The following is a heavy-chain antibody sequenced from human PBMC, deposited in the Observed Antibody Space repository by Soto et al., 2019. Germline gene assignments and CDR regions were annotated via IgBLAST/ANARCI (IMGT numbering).Heavy chain of an antibody. D-gene: IGHD3-22*01. J-gene: IGHJ4*02. Sequence: QITLKESGPTLVKPTQTLTLTCTFSGFSLITSGVGVGWIRQPPGTALEWLALIYWNDDKRYSPSLKSRLTITKDTSKIQVVLTRTNMDPVDTATYYCAHSLVYYYDRNYFDYCGQGTMVTVSS. V-gene: IGHV2-5*01. CDR1: GFSLITSGVG. CDR3: AHSLVYYYDRNYFDY. CDR2: IYWNDDK.